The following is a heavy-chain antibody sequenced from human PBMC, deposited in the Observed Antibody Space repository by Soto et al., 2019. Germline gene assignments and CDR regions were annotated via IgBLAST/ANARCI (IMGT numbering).Heavy chain of an antibody. CDR1: GVSISSGGYS. V-gene: IGHV4-30-2*01. Sequence: SETLSLTCAVSGVSISSGGYSWNWIRQPPGKGLEWIGYIYQSGSTSYNPSLKNRVTKSVDRSKNQFSLKLSSVTAADTAVYYCARDDLYGYFFDIWGQGTMVTVSS. CDR2: IYQSGST. CDR3: ARDDLYGYFFDI. D-gene: IGHD5-18*01. J-gene: IGHJ3*02.